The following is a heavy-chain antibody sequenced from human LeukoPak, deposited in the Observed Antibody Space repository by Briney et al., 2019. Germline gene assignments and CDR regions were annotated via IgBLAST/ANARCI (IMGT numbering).Heavy chain of an antibody. D-gene: IGHD2-2*01. CDR1: GYTFNGYY. V-gene: IGHV1-2*02. J-gene: IGHJ3*02. CDR3: ARDGAVVPAASGAFDI. Sequence: GASVKVSCKASGYTFNGYYMHWVRQAPGQGLECVGWINPNSGGTNYAQKFQGRVAMTRDTSISTAYMELSRLRSDDTAVYYCARDGAVVPAASGAFDIWGQGTMVTVSS. CDR2: INPNSGGT.